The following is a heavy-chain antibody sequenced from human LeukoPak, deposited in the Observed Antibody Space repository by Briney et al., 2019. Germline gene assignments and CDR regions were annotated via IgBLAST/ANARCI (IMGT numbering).Heavy chain of an antibody. D-gene: IGHD6-19*01. V-gene: IGHV5-10-1*01. J-gene: IGHJ1*01. CDR3: AMARSRVAGLRYFHH. CDR1: GYRFSNYW. CDR2: IDPSDSYT. Sequence: GESLKISCKGSGYRFSNYWIAWVRQMPGKGLEWMGRIDPSDSYTNYSPSFQGHVTISADKSISTAYLQWSSLEASDTAMYYCAMARSRVAGLRYFHHWGQGTLVTVSS.